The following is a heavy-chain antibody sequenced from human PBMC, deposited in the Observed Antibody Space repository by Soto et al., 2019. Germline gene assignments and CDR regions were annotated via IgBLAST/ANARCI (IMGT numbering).Heavy chain of an antibody. D-gene: IGHD5-18*01. J-gene: IGHJ4*02. CDR1: GFTFGSYS. V-gene: IGHV3-48*01. CDR3: AKDGGYSYGPYDY. Sequence: EVQLVESGGGLVQPGGSLRLSCEASGFTFGSYSMNWVRQAPGKGLEWVSYISSSSSTIYYADSVEGRFTISRDNAKNSLDLQMNSLRAEDTAVYYCAKDGGYSYGPYDYWGQGTLVTVSS. CDR2: ISSSSSTI.